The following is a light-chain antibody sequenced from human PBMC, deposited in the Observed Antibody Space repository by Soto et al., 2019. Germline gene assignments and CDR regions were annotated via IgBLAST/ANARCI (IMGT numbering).Light chain of an antibody. CDR1: SNDVGGYNC. Sequence: QSVLTQPASVSGSPGQSITISCTGTSNDVGGYNCVSWYQQSPGKAPKLMIYDVSDRPPGVSNRFSGSKSDNTASLTISGLQAEDEADYYCSSCTSSSALYVFGSGTQLTVL. CDR2: DVS. J-gene: IGLJ1*01. V-gene: IGLV2-14*01. CDR3: SSCTSSSALYV.